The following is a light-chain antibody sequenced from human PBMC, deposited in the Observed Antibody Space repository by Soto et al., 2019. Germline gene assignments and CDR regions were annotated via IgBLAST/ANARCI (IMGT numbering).Light chain of an antibody. CDR1: QDISTW. J-gene: IGKJ2*01. CDR2: TAS. CDR3: QQANSFPYT. Sequence: DIQMTQSPSFVSASVGDRVTITCRASQDISTWLAWYQQKPGRAPNLLIYTASSLQSGVPSRFSGSGSGTDFTLTISSLQPEDFATYYCQQANSFPYTFGQGTKLELK. V-gene: IGKV1-12*01.